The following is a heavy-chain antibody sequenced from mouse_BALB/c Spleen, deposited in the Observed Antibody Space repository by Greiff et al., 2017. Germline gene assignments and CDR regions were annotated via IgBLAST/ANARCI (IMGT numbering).Heavy chain of an antibody. CDR2: ISSGSSTI. J-gene: IGHJ3*01. Sequence: EVQRVESGGGLVQPGGSRKLSCAASGFTFSSFGMHWVRQAPEKGLEWVAYISSGSSTIYYADTVKGRFTISRDNPKNTLFLQMTSLRSEDTAMYYCASDYDGFAYWGQGTLVTVSA. V-gene: IGHV5-17*02. CDR1: GFTFSSFG. D-gene: IGHD2-4*01. CDR3: ASDYDGFAY.